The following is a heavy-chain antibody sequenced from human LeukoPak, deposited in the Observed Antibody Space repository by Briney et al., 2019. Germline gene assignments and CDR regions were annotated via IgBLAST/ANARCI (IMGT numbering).Heavy chain of an antibody. J-gene: IGHJ3*02. CDR1: GGSISSGDHY. Sequence: PSQTLSLTCTDSGGSISSGDHYWSWIRQPPGKGLEWLGHIYYRGGTNYNPSLKSRASISVDTSKNQFSLKLTSVTAADTAVYYRAREGYDILAGSTRAFDIWGHGTKVIVSS. CDR3: AREGYDILAGSTRAFDI. D-gene: IGHD3-9*01. V-gene: IGHV4-30-4*01. CDR2: IYYRGGT.